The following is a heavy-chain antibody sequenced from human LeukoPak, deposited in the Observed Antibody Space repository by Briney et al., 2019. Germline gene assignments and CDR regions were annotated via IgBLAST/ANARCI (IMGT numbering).Heavy chain of an antibody. V-gene: IGHV1-2*02. J-gene: IGHJ4*02. CDR3: ARSGSTGYSLDY. D-gene: IGHD3-22*01. CDR2: IDPNSGDT. CDR1: GYSFTGYF. Sequence: ASVKVSCKASGYSFTGYFIHWVRQAPGQGLEWMGCIDPNSGDTKYAQKFQGRVSMPRDTSTRTAYKELSRLRSDDTAVYFCARSGSTGYSLDYWGQGTLVTVSS.